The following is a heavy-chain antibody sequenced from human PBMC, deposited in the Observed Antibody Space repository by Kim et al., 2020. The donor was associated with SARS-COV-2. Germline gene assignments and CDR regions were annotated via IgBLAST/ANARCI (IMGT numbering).Heavy chain of an antibody. J-gene: IGHJ5*02. V-gene: IGHV4-30-4*01. CDR2: IYYSGST. CDR1: GGSISSGDYY. D-gene: IGHD4-17*01. CDR3: ARERYDYGDYGAGDWFDP. Sequence: SETLSLTCTVSGGSISSGDYYWSWIRQPPGKGLEWIGYIYYSGSTYYNPSLKSRVTISVDTSKNQFSLKLSSVTAADTAVYYCARERYDYGDYGAGDWFDPWGQGTLVTVSS.